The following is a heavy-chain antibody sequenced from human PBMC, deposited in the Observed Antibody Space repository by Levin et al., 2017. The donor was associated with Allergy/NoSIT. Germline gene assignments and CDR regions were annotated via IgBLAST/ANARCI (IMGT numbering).Heavy chain of an antibody. V-gene: IGHV4-59*08. J-gene: IGHJ2*01. CDR1: GGSISGYY. CDR2: IYYTGST. D-gene: IGHD4-23*01. Sequence: SETLSLTCNVSGGSISGYYWSWVRQPPGKGLDWVGYIYYTGSTNYNPSLKSRVTISVDTSKNQFSLNLSSVTAADTAMYFCARQLDGNSFRYFDLWGRGTLVTVSS. CDR3: ARQLDGNSFRYFDL.